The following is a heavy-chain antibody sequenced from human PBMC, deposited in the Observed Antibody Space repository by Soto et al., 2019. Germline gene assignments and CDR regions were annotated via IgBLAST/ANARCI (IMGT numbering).Heavy chain of an antibody. J-gene: IGHJ5*02. CDR2: IYWYDDK. Sequence: QITLKESGPTLVKPTQTLTLTCTFSGFSLSTSGVGVGWIRQPPGKALEWLALIYWYDDKRYSPSLKSRLTIPTDTSHNQVGLTMTNTDPVDTATYYWGHSICRLDRSGYGSEWFDPWGQGTLVTVSS. CDR1: GFSLSTSGVG. CDR3: GHSICRLDRSGYGSEWFDP. D-gene: IGHD3-22*01. V-gene: IGHV2-5*01.